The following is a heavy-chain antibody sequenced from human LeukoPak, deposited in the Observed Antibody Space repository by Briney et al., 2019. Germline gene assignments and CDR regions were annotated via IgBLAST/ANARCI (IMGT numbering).Heavy chain of an antibody. V-gene: IGHV4-61*02. Sequence: PSQTLSLTCTVSGDSINSANYYWTWVRQPAGKGLELIGRIHTSGSTNYNPSLKSRVTISVDTSKNQFSLRLTSVTAADTAVYYCARARYCTGGACRLPDVFDIWGQGTIVTVSS. D-gene: IGHD2-8*02. CDR2: IHTSGST. CDR1: GDSINSANYY. CDR3: ARARYCTGGACRLPDVFDI. J-gene: IGHJ3*02.